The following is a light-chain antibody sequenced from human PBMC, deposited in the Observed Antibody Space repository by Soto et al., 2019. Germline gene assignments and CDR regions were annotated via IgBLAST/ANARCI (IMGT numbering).Light chain of an antibody. Sequence: DIQMTQSPSTLSASVGDRVTITCRASQSISSWLAWYQQKPGKAPKLLIYKASSLESGVPSRFSGSGSGTEFTLTTSSLQPDDFATYYYQQNNSSPWTFGQGTKVDIK. CDR2: KAS. CDR3: QQNNSSPWT. V-gene: IGKV1-5*03. J-gene: IGKJ1*01. CDR1: QSISSW.